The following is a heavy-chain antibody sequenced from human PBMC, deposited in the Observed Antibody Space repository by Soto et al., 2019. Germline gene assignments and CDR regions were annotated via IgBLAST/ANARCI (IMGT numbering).Heavy chain of an antibody. V-gene: IGHV3-23*01. Sequence: PGGSLRLSCATSGLTFSNYAMSWVRQAPGGGLEWVSSMSGSSSTTYHADSVRGRFTISRDRSKNTLYLQMSSLRAEDTALYYCAKNQERELPRVIDFWGQGTLVTVYS. CDR3: AKNQERELPRVIDF. J-gene: IGHJ4*02. CDR1: GLTFSNYA. D-gene: IGHD1-7*01. CDR2: MSGSSSTT.